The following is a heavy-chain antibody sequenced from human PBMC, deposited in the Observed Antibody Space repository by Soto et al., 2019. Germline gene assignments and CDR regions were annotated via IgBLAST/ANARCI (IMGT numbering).Heavy chain of an antibody. Sequence: GESLKISCKGSGYSFTSYWIGWVRQMPGKGLEWMGIIYPGDSDTRYSPSFQGQVTISADKSISTAYLQWSSLKASDTAMYYCARHRSCSGGSCYSDYYYYMDVWGKGTTVTVPS. CDR2: IYPGDSDT. V-gene: IGHV5-51*01. J-gene: IGHJ6*03. CDR3: ARHRSCSGGSCYSDYYYYMDV. D-gene: IGHD2-15*01. CDR1: GYSFTSYW.